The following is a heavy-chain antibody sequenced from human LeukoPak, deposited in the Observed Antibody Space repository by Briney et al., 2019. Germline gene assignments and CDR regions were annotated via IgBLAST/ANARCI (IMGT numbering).Heavy chain of an antibody. CDR3: ARVAGWGRSYWYFDL. D-gene: IGHD7-27*01. Sequence: ASVKVSCKASGYTFTSYGISWSRQAPGQGLEWMGWISAYNGNTNYAQKLQGRVTMTTDASTSTAYMELRSLRSDDTAVYYCARVAGWGRSYWYFDLWGRGTLVTVSS. CDR1: GYTFTSYG. J-gene: IGHJ2*01. CDR2: ISAYNGNT. V-gene: IGHV1-18*01.